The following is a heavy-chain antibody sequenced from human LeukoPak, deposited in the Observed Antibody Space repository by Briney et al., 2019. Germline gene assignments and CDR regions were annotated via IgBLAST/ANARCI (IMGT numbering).Heavy chain of an antibody. D-gene: IGHD3-3*01. J-gene: IGHJ4*02. V-gene: IGHV1-18*01. Sequence: ASVKVPCKASGYTFTSYGISWVRQAPGQGLEWMGWISAYDGNTNYAQKLQGRVTMTTDTSTSTAYMELRSLRSDDTAVYYCARDSYYDFWSGYHYFDYWGQGTLVTVSS. CDR3: ARDSYYDFWSGYHYFDY. CDR1: GYTFTSYG. CDR2: ISAYDGNT.